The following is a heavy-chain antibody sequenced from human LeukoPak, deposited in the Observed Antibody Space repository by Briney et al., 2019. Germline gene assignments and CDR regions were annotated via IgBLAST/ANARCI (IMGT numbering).Heavy chain of an antibody. CDR1: GFTFSSYA. CDR3: AKDRTPLLWFGESDY. CDR2: ISGSGGST. J-gene: IGHJ4*02. V-gene: IGHV3-23*01. Sequence: GGSLRLSCAASGFTFSSYAMSWVRQAPGKGLEWVSGISGSGGSTYYPDSVKGRFTISRDNSKNTLYLQMNSLRAEDTAVYYCAKDRTPLLWFGESDYWGQGTLVTVSS. D-gene: IGHD3-10*01.